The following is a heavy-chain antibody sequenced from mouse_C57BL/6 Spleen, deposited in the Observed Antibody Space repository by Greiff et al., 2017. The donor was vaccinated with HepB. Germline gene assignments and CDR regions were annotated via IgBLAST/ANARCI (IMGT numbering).Heavy chain of an antibody. D-gene: IGHD1-1*01. CDR1: GYTFTSYW. Sequence: QVQLQQPGAELVRPGTSVKLSCKASGYTFTSYWMHWVKQRPGQGLEWIGVIDPSDSYTHYNQKFKGKATLTVDTSSSTAYMQLSSLTSEDSAVYYCARSDYGSSYNFDYWGQGTTLTVSS. CDR3: ARSDYGSSYNFDY. V-gene: IGHV1-59*01. CDR2: IDPSDSYT. J-gene: IGHJ2*01.